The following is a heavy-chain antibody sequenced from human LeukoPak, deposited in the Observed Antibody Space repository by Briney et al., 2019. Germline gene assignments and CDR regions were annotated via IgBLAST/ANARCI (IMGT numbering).Heavy chain of an antibody. CDR2: LNTNTGNP. V-gene: IGHV7-4-1*02. D-gene: IGHD6-6*01. Sequence: ASVKVSCKASGYTFTSYAMSWVRQAPGQGLEWMGWLNTNTGNPTYAQGFTGRFVFSLDTSVSTADLQISSLKAEDSAVYYCARLSSSSSHGTFDIWGQGTMVTVSS. CDR1: GYTFTSYA. J-gene: IGHJ3*02. CDR3: ARLSSSSSHGTFDI.